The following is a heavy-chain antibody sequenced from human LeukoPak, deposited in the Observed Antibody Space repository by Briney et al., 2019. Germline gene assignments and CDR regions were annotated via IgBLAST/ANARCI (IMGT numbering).Heavy chain of an antibody. D-gene: IGHD3-9*01. CDR1: GGSISSSSYY. CDR2: IYYSGST. J-gene: IGHJ4*02. Sequence: SETLSLTCTVSGGSISSSSYYWGWIRQPPGKGLEWIGSIYYSGSTYYNPSLKSRVTISVDTSKNQFSLKLSSVTAADTAVYYCASYDILTGPFNYWGQGTLVTVSS. CDR3: ASYDILTGPFNY. V-gene: IGHV4-39*01.